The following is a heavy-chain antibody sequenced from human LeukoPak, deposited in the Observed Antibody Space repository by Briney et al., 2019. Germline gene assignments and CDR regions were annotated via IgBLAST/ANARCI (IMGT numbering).Heavy chain of an antibody. J-gene: IGHJ5*02. D-gene: IGHD3-16*01. V-gene: IGHV3-21*01. Sequence: PGGSLRLSCAASGFTFSSYSMNWVRQAPGKGLEWVSSISSSSSYIYYADSVKGRFTISRDNAKNSLYLQMNSLRAEDTAVYYCARTVLRSLGEFSLRGWFDPWGPGTLVIVSS. CDR2: ISSSSSYI. CDR1: GFTFSSYS. CDR3: ARTVLRSLGEFSLRGWFDP.